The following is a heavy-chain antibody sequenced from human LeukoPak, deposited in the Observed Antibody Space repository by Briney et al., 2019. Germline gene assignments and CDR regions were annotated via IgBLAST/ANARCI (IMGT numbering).Heavy chain of an antibody. Sequence: GASVKVSCKASGYTFTYRYLHWVRQAPGQALEWMGWITRFNGNTNYAQKFQDRVNITRDRSMSTAYMELSSLRSEDTAVYYCARDPYNTRTYDSPFFDYWGQGTLVTVSS. V-gene: IGHV1-45*02. CDR3: ARDPYNTRTYDSPFFDY. CDR2: ITRFNGNT. D-gene: IGHD3-22*01. CDR1: GYTFTYRY. J-gene: IGHJ4*02.